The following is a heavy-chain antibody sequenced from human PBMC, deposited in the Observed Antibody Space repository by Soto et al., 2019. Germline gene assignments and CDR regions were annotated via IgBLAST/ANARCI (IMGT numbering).Heavy chain of an antibody. J-gene: IGHJ6*01. CDR2: ISWSGGSI. D-gene: IGHD2-8*02. CDR3: AKSTGGTANGMDV. CDR1: GFTFADYA. Sequence: EVQLVESGGGLVQPGRSLRLSCAASGFTFADYAMHWVRQVPGKGLEWVSGISWSGGSIGYGDSVKGRFSISRDNAKKSLYLQMASLGPEDTPLYYCAKSTGGTANGMDVWGQGTTVTVSS. V-gene: IGHV3-9*01.